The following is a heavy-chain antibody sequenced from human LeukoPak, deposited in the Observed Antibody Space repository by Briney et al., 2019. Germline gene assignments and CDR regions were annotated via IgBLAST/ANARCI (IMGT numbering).Heavy chain of an antibody. CDR2: MNPNSGNT. J-gene: IGHJ4*02. V-gene: IGHV1-8*01. CDR1: GYTFTSYD. D-gene: IGHD3-22*01. Sequence: GASVKVSCKASGYTFTSYDINWVRQATGQGLEWMGWMNPNSGNTGYEQKFQGRVTMTRNTSISTAYMELSSLRSEDTAVYYCARVYDSSGYYDLYYFDYWGQGTLVTVSS. CDR3: ARVYDSSGYYDLYYFDY.